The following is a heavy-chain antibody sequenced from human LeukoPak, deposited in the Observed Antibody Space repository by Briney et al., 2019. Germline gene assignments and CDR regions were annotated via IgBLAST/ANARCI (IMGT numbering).Heavy chain of an antibody. J-gene: IGHJ4*02. CDR1: GFTFSSYG. D-gene: IGHD3-3*01. CDR2: ISYDGSNK. V-gene: IGHV3-33*05. CDR3: AKEVVLEWLLPDY. Sequence: GGSLRLSCAASGFTFSSYGMHWVRQAPGKGLEWVAVISYDGSNKYYADSVKGRFTISRDNSKNTLHLQMNSLTAEDTAVYYCAKEVVLEWLLPDYWGQGTLVTVSS.